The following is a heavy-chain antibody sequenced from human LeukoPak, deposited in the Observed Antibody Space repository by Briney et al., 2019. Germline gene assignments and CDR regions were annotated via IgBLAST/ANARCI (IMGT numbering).Heavy chain of an antibody. V-gene: IGHV3-48*03. D-gene: IGHD3-22*01. CDR1: GFTFSSYE. CDR3: ARDQADSGYHYYYYGMDV. CDR2: ISSSGSTI. J-gene: IGHJ6*02. Sequence: GGSLRLSCAASGFTFSSYEMNWVRQAPGKGLEWVSYISSSGSTIYYADSVKGRFTISRDNAKNSLYLQMNSLRAEDTAVYYCARDQADSGYHYYYYGMDVWGQGTTVTVSS.